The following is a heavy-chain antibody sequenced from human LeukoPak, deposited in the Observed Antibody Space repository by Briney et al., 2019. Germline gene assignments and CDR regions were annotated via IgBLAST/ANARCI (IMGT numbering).Heavy chain of an antibody. Sequence: GESLKISCEGSGYRFSNYWIGWVRPIPGKGLEWMGIIYPGDYETRYSPSFQGLVTISVDKSISTAYLQWSSLKASDTAMYYCAIPPGYCGNDCSFDHWGQGTLVTVSS. CDR1: GYRFSNYW. CDR3: AIPPGYCGNDCSFDH. V-gene: IGHV5-51*01. J-gene: IGHJ4*02. CDR2: IYPGDYET. D-gene: IGHD2-21*02.